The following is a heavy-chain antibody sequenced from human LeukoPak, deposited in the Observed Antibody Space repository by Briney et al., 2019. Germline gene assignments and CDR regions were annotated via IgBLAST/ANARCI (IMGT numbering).Heavy chain of an antibody. Sequence: GSLRLSCAASGFTFSSFAMSWVRQAPGKGLEWVSAISGSGGSTYYTDSVKGRFTISRDNAKNTLYLQMNSLRAEDTAVYYCASHTSGSSPFDPWGQGTLVTVSS. J-gene: IGHJ5*02. V-gene: IGHV3-23*01. CDR3: ASHTSGSSPFDP. D-gene: IGHD1-26*01. CDR2: ISGSGGST. CDR1: GFTFSSFA.